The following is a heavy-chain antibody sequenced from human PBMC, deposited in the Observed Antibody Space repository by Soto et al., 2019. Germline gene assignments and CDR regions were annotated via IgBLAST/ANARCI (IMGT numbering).Heavy chain of an antibody. CDR2: ISAYNGNT. Sequence: GASVKVSCKASGYTFTSYGISWVRQAPGQGLEWMGWISAYNGNTNYAQKLQGRVTMTTDTSTSSAYMELRSLRSDDTAVYYCARDRTYDILTGYLIWFDPWGQGTMVTVSS. D-gene: IGHD3-9*01. V-gene: IGHV1-18*04. CDR1: GYTFTSYG. J-gene: IGHJ5*02. CDR3: ARDRTYDILTGYLIWFDP.